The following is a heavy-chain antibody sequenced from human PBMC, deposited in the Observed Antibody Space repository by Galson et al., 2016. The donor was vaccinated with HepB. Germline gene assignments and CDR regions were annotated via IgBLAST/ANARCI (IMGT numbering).Heavy chain of an antibody. J-gene: IGHJ3*02. D-gene: IGHD6-13*01. Sequence: SLRLSCAASGFTFRNYDMHWVRQPPGKGLEWVSAIGTAGDPFYAGSVKGRFTIPRENAKNSLSLQMNSLRAGDTSVYYCARRTQQLGAFDIWGQGTIVSVSS. CDR1: GFTFRNYD. CDR3: ARRTQQLGAFDI. CDR2: IGTAGDP. V-gene: IGHV3-13*05.